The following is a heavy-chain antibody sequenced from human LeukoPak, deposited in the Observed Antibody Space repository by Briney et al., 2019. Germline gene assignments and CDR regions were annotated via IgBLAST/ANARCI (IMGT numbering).Heavy chain of an antibody. Sequence: SETLSLTCTVSGGSISSYYWSWIRQPPGKGLEWIGYIYYSGSTNYNPSLKSRVTISVDTSKNQFSLKLSSVTAADTAVYHCARDKGNYDGFDPWGQGTLVTVSS. D-gene: IGHD1-7*01. CDR1: GGSISSYY. J-gene: IGHJ5*02. CDR2: IYYSGST. CDR3: ARDKGNYDGFDP. V-gene: IGHV4-59*01.